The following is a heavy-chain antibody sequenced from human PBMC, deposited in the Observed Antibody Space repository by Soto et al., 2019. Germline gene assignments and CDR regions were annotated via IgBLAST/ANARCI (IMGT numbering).Heavy chain of an antibody. CDR2: ISSSSSTI. V-gene: IGHV3-48*02. Sequence: GGSLRLSCAASGFRFDDYNIHWVRQAPGKGLEWVSYISSSSSTIYYADSVKGRFTISRDNAKNSLYLQMNSMRDEDTAVYYCARERDIVLMVYAISYYGMDVWGQGTTVTVSS. D-gene: IGHD2-8*01. CDR1: GFRFDDYN. CDR3: ARERDIVLMVYAISYYGMDV. J-gene: IGHJ6*02.